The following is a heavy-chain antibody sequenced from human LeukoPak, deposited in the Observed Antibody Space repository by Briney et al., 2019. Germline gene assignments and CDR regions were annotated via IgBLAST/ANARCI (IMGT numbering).Heavy chain of an antibody. CDR3: ARDDSSGYSPHCMDV. V-gene: IGHV4-34*01. CDR2: INHSGST. D-gene: IGHD3-22*01. CDR1: GGSFSGYY. Sequence: SETLSLACAVYGGSFSGYYWSWIRQPPGKGLEWIGEINHSGSTNYNPSLKSRVTISVDTSKNQFSLKLSSVTAADTAVYYCARDDSSGYSPHCMDVWGKGTTVTISS. J-gene: IGHJ6*03.